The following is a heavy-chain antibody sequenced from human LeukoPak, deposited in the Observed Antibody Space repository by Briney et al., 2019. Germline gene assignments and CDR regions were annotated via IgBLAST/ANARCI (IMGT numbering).Heavy chain of an antibody. CDR2: ISSSSFKI. CDR1: EFPFVRYA. J-gene: IGHJ6*03. V-gene: IGHV3-48*04. CDR3: VRDPSYGSSWYYYMDV. Sequence: GSLRLSCAASEFPFVRYAMNWVRQAPGKGLGWVSYISSSSFKIGYADSVKGRFTISRDNSKNSLYLQMDSLRVEDTAVYYCVRDPSYGSSWYYYMDVWGKGTTVTVSS. D-gene: IGHD6-13*01.